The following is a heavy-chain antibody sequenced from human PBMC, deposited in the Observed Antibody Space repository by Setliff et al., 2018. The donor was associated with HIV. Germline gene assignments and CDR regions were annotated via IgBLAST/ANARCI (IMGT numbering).Heavy chain of an antibody. J-gene: IGHJ4*02. CDR1: GGSINSTSYY. CDR3: ASGSSSSEIDY. CDR2: IYYSGST. D-gene: IGHD6-6*01. V-gene: IGHV4-61*01. Sequence: PSETLSLTCTVSGGSINSTSYYWSWIRQPPGKGLEWIGYIYYSGSTNYNPSLKSRVTISVDTSKNQFSLKLTSVTAADTAVYYCASGSSSSEIDYWGQGTLVTVSS.